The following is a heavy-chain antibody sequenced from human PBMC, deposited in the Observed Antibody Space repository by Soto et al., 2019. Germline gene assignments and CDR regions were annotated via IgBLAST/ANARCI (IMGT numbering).Heavy chain of an antibody. CDR2: ISGSGGST. V-gene: IGHV3-23*01. Sequence: PGGSLRLSCAASGFTFSSYAMSWVRQAPGKGLEWVSAISGSGGSTYYADSVKGRFTISRDNSKNTLYLQMNSLRAEDTAVYYCAKGKAVAGNQWDSFRPGYNWFDPWGQGTLVTVSS. CDR3: AKGKAVAGNQWDSFRPGYNWFDP. J-gene: IGHJ5*02. D-gene: IGHD6-19*01. CDR1: GFTFSSYA.